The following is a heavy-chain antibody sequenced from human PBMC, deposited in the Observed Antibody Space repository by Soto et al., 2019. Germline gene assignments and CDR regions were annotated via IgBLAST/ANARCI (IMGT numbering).Heavy chain of an antibody. J-gene: IGHJ2*01. CDR1: NGSIGPYY. CDR2: IYYSGDT. V-gene: IGHV4-59*01. Sequence: QVQLQESGPGLVKPSETLSLTCTVSNGSIGPYYWSWIRQPPGKGLEWMTYIYYSGDTKYNPSLKSRVSISLDASKNQFSLRLTSVTAADTALYYCARGFTVTKHSRWDFDLWGRGTVVIVSS. D-gene: IGHD4-17*01. CDR3: ARGFTVTKHSRWDFDL.